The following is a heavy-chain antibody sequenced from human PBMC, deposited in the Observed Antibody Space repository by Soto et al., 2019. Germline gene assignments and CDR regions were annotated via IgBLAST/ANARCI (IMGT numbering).Heavy chain of an antibody. CDR1: GFTFSSYG. CDR2: IWYDGSNK. Sequence: AGGSLRLSCAASGFTFSSYGMHWVRQAPGKGLEWVAVIWYDGSNKYYADSVKGRFTISRDNSKNTLYLQMNSLRAEDTAVYYCARARAAGSYYYYYGMDVWGQGTTVTVSS. D-gene: IGHD6-13*01. J-gene: IGHJ6*02. CDR3: ARARAAGSYYYYYGMDV. V-gene: IGHV3-33*01.